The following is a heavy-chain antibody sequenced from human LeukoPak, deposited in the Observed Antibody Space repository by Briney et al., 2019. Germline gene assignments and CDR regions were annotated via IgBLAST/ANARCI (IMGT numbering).Heavy chain of an antibody. J-gene: IGHJ6*03. V-gene: IGHV4-4*07. CDR1: GVSISSYY. D-gene: IGHD3-3*01. CDR2: IYTSGST. Sequence: PSETLSLTCTVSGVSISSYYWSWIRQPAGKGLEWIGRIYTSGSTNYNPSLKSRVTMSVDTSKNQFSLKLSSVTAADTAVYYCARSYYDFWSGYYKMSGSYYMDVWGKGTTVTVSS. CDR3: ARSYYDFWSGYYKMSGSYYMDV.